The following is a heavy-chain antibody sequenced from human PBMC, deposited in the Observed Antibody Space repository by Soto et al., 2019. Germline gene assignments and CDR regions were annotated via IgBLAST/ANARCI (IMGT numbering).Heavy chain of an antibody. CDR2: ISAYNGNT. CDR1: GYTFTSYG. J-gene: IGHJ5*02. CDR3: ARHGGRFLEGLHNWFDP. V-gene: IGHV1-18*01. D-gene: IGHD3-3*01. Sequence: ASVKVSCKASGYTFTSYGISWVRQAPGQGLEWMGWISAYNGNTNYAQKLQGRVTMTTDTSTSTAYMELRSLRSDDTAVYYCARHGGRFLEGLHNWFDPWGQGTLVTVSS.